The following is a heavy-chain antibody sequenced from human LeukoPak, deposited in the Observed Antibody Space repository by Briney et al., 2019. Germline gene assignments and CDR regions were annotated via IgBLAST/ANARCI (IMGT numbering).Heavy chain of an antibody. CDR3: ARVGYSYGSDFDY. Sequence: GGSLRLSCAASGFTFRDSAMSWVRQAPGKGLEWVAAIGDSGHNTFYADSVKGRFTISRDNSKNTLYLQMNSLRAEDTAVYYCARVGYSYGSDFDYWGQGTLVTVSS. J-gene: IGHJ4*02. CDR2: IGDSGHNT. V-gene: IGHV3-23*01. CDR1: GFTFRDSA. D-gene: IGHD5-18*01.